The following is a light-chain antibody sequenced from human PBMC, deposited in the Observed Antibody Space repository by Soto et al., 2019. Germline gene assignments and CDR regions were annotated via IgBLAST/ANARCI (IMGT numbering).Light chain of an antibody. J-gene: IGKJ1*01. CDR2: KAS. Sequence: DIQMTQSPSTLSASVGDRVTITCRASQSISSWLAWYQQKPGKAPKLLIYKASSFESGVPSRFSGSGSGTEFTLTISSLQPDDFATYYCQQYNSYSWTFGQGTKVEIK. V-gene: IGKV1-5*03. CDR3: QQYNSYSWT. CDR1: QSISSW.